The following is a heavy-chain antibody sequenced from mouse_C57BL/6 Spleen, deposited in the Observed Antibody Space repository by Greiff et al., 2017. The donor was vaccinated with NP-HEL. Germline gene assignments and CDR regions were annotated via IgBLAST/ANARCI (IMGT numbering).Heavy chain of an antibody. Sequence: QVQLQQPGAELVKPGASVKMSCKASGYTFTSYWITWVKQRPGQGLEWIGDIYPGSGSTNYNEKFKSKATLTVDTSSSTAYMQLSSLTSEDSAVYYCARWGTTVVPWYFDVWGTGTTVTVSS. CDR3: ARWGTTVVPWYFDV. J-gene: IGHJ1*03. CDR2: IYPGSGST. CDR1: GYTFTSYW. V-gene: IGHV1-55*01. D-gene: IGHD1-1*01.